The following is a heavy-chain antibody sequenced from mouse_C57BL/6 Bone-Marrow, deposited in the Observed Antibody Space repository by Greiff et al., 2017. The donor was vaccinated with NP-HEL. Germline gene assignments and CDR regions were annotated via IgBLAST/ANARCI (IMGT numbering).Heavy chain of an antibody. CDR2: IDPSDSYT. D-gene: IGHD1-1*01. CDR1: GYTFTSYW. V-gene: IGHV1-69*01. Sequence: QVQLQQPGAELVMPGASVKLSCKASGYTFTSYWMHWVKQRPGQGLEWIGEIDPSDSYTNYNQKFKGKSTLTVDKSSSTAYMQLSSLTSEDSAVYYCARGGTTVADWFAYWGQGTLVTVSA. J-gene: IGHJ3*01. CDR3: ARGGTTVADWFAY.